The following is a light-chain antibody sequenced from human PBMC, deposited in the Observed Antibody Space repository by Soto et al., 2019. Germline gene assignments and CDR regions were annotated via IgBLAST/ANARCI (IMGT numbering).Light chain of an antibody. Sequence: DIQMTQSPSSLSASVGDRVTITCRASQSISSYLNWYQQKPGKAPKLLIYAASSLQSGVPSRFSGSGSWTDFTRTISSLQPEDFATYYCQQSYSTPCTFGQGTKVEIK. J-gene: IGKJ1*01. CDR1: QSISSY. CDR2: AAS. CDR3: QQSYSTPCT. V-gene: IGKV1-39*01.